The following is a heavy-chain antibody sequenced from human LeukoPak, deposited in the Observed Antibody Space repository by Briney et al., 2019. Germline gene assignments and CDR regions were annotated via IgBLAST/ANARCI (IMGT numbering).Heavy chain of an antibody. CDR1: GYTFTSYG. J-gene: IGHJ4*02. D-gene: IGHD3-22*01. Sequence: ASVKVSCKASGYTFTSYGISWVRQAPGQGLEWMGWISAYNGNTNYAQKLQGRVTMTTDTSTSTAYMELRSLRSDDTAVYYCARDPYLNYYDSSGPLGDWGQGTLVTVSS. CDR3: ARDPYLNYYDSSGPLGD. V-gene: IGHV1-18*01. CDR2: ISAYNGNT.